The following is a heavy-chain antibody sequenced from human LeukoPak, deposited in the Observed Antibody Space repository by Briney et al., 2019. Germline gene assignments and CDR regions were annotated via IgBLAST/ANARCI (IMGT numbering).Heavy chain of an antibody. CDR2: IYYSGST. V-gene: IGHV4-34*01. D-gene: IGHD3-22*01. CDR1: GGSFSGYY. Sequence: SETLSLTCAVYGGSFSGYYWSWIRHPPRKGLEWIGYIYYSGSTYSNPSPTSRVTISVDTVKNKFLLNLSSVTAADAAVYYCARLYYYDSSGYYYVGGSFDYWGQGTLVTVSS. CDR3: ARLYYYDSSGYYYVGGSFDY. J-gene: IGHJ4*02.